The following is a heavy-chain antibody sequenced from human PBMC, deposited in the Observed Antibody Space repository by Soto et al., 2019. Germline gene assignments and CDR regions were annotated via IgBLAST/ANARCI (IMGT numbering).Heavy chain of an antibody. CDR3: ASREYQLLTLYYYYYGMDV. J-gene: IGHJ6*02. V-gene: IGHV1-18*01. Sequence: ASVKVSCKASGYTFTSYGISWVRQAPGQGLEWMGWISAYNGNTNYAQKLQGRVTMTTDTSTSTAYMELRSLRSEDTAVYYCASREYQLLTLYYYYYGMDVWGQGTTVTVSS. CDR2: ISAYNGNT. CDR1: GYTFTSYG. D-gene: IGHD2-2*01.